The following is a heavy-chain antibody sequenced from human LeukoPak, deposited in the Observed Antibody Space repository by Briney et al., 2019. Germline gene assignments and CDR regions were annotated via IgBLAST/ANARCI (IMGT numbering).Heavy chain of an antibody. D-gene: IGHD4-17*01. V-gene: IGHV3-NL1*01. Sequence: GGSLRLSCAASGFTFRVYAMHWVRQTPGKGLEWVAVIYSGGSTYYADSVKGRFTISRHNSKNTLYLQMNSLRAEDTAVYYCARDWNGDYAGRGAFDIWGQGTMVTVSS. CDR1: GFTFRVYA. J-gene: IGHJ3*02. CDR2: IYSGGST. CDR3: ARDWNGDYAGRGAFDI.